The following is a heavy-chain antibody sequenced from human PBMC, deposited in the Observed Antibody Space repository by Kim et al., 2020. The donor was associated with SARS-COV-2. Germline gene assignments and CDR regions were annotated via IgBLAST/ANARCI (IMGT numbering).Heavy chain of an antibody. J-gene: IGHJ5*01. Sequence: GGSLRLSCAASGFTFNYYGMSWVRQAPGKGLEWVSDMNKSGDNTYYADSVKGRFTISRDNSMNTLYLQMNSLRAEDTAVYYCAKSRGSGNHAFDSWGQGTLVTVSS. V-gene: IGHV3-23*01. CDR2: MNKSGDNT. CDR1: GFTFNYYG. D-gene: IGHD3-10*01. CDR3: AKSRGSGNHAFDS.